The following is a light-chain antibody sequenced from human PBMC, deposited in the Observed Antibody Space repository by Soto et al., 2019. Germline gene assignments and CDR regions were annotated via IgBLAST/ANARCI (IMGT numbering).Light chain of an antibody. CDR3: QQRSNWPLP. Sequence: EIVLTQSPATLSLSPGERATLSCRASQSVSSYLAWYQQKPGQAPRLLIYDASNRATGIPARFSGSGSGTDFTLTISSLEPEDFAVYYCQQRSNWPLPFGPGTQVDIQ. V-gene: IGKV3-11*01. J-gene: IGKJ3*01. CDR1: QSVSSY. CDR2: DAS.